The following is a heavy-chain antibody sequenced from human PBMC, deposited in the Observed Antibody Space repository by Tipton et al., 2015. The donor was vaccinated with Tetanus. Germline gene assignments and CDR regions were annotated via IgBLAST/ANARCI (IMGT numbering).Heavy chain of an antibody. CDR3: ARLTYNTPSCYYYYYYYVDV. J-gene: IGHJ6*03. V-gene: IGHV4-30-4*01. CDR1: GDSIRSEDYY. D-gene: IGHD2-15*01. CDR2: IYYSGST. Sequence: TLSLTCSVSGDSIRSEDYYWGWIRQSPGKGLEWLGYIYYSGSTYNNPSLKSRVSISLDASKNQFSLSLNSVTAADSATYYCARLTYNTPSCYYYYYYYVDVWGTGTAVAVSS.